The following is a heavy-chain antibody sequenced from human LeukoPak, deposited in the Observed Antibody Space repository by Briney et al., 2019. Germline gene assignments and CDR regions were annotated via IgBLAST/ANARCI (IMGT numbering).Heavy chain of an antibody. J-gene: IGHJ4*02. CDR2: IFPADSDT. CDR3: ASVYSSTSWDY. Sequence: GESLKISCEASGYSFTTYWIGWVRQMPGKGLEWMGVIFPADSDTRYSPSFQGQVTISADKSISTAYLQWSSLKASDTAMYYCASVYSSTSWDYWGQGTLVTVSS. V-gene: IGHV5-51*01. CDR1: GYSFTTYW. D-gene: IGHD6-13*01.